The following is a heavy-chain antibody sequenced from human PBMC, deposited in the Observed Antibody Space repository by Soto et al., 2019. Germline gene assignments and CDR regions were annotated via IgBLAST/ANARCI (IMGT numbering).Heavy chain of an antibody. J-gene: IGHJ6*02. V-gene: IGHV3-73*01. D-gene: IGHD3-3*01. CDR1: GFTFSGSA. CDR2: IRSKANSYAT. Sequence: PGGSLRLSCAASGFTFSGSAMHWVRQASGKGLEWVGRIRSKANSYATAYAASVKGRFTISRDDSKNTAYLQMNSLKTEDTAVYYCTRRGEDDFWSGHAYYYGMDVWGQVTTVTVPS. CDR3: TRRGEDDFWSGHAYYYGMDV.